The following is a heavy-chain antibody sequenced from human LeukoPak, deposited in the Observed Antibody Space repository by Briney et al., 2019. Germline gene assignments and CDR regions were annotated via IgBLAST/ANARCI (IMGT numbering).Heavy chain of an antibody. CDR1: GFTFSSYW. CDR2: IKQDGSEK. CDR3: ARDYGDYDAFDI. Sequence: GGSPRLTCAASGFTFSSYWMSWVRQAPGKGLEWVANIKQDGSEKYYVDSVKGRSTISRDNAKNSLYLQMNSLRAEDTAVYYCARDYGDYDAFDIWGQGTMVTVSS. D-gene: IGHD4-17*01. J-gene: IGHJ3*02. V-gene: IGHV3-7*01.